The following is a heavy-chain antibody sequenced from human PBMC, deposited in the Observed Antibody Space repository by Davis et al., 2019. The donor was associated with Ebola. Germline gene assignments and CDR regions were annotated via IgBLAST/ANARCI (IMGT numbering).Heavy chain of an antibody. D-gene: IGHD3-22*01. CDR3: ARGTMIVYFDS. CDR1: GFTFSDYH. J-gene: IGHJ4*02. V-gene: IGHV3-11*04. Sequence: GESLKISCAASGFTFSDYHMSWIRQAPGKGLEWVSYIINSGTTKYYADSVKGRFTISRDNAKNSVYLQMNSLRDEDTAVYYCARGTMIVYFDSWGQGTLVTVSS. CDR2: IINSGTTK.